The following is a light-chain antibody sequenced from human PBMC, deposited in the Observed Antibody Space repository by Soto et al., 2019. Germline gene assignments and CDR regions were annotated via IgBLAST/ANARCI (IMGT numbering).Light chain of an antibody. CDR3: AAWDDSLNDVV. J-gene: IGLJ2*01. Sequence: QSVLTQPPSASGTPGQRVTISCSGSSSNIGSNTVNWYQQLPGTAPKLLIHSNDQRPSGVPDRFSGSKSGTSASLAITGLQSEDEADYYCAAWDDSLNDVVFGGGTKLTVL. V-gene: IGLV1-44*01. CDR1: SSNIGSNT. CDR2: SND.